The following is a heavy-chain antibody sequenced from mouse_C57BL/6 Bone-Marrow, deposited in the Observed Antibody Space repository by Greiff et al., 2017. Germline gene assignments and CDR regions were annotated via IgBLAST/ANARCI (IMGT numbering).Heavy chain of an antibody. D-gene: IGHD1-1*02. CDR1: GYTFTDYY. CDR3: ARGGNRGGAMDY. J-gene: IGHJ4*01. Sequence: VQLQQSGPELVKPGASVKISCKASGYTFTDYYMNWVKQSHGKSLEWIGDINPNNGGTSYNQKFKGKATLTVDKSSSTAYMELRSLTSEDSAVYYCARGGNRGGAMDYWGQGTSVTVSS. V-gene: IGHV1-26*01. CDR2: INPNNGGT.